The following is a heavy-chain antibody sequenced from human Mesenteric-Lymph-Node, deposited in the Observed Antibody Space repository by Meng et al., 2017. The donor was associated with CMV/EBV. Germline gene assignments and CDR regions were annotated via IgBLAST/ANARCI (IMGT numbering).Heavy chain of an antibody. Sequence: GESLKISCAASGFTVSNNYIKWVRQAPGKGLEWVSVLYSGGSTYYADSVKGRFTVSRDNAKNTMYLQMNRLRAEDTAVYYCELRYDSGGFYLWGQGTTVTVSS. CDR1: GFTVSNNY. D-gene: IGHD3-22*01. J-gene: IGHJ4*02. CDR3: ELRYDSGGFYL. V-gene: IGHV3-66*01. CDR2: LYSGGST.